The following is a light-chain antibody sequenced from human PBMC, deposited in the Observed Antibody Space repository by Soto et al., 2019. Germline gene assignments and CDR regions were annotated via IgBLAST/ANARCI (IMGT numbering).Light chain of an antibody. J-gene: IGKJ1*01. CDR1: QSISNY. Sequence: DIQMTQSPSSLSASVGDRVTITCRASQSISNYLNWYHQKPGKVPKLLIYYASSLQSGVPSRFSGSGSGTDFTLTISSLQPEDFPTDYCQHSYSTPCKFGQGAKVESK. V-gene: IGKV1-39*01. CDR3: QHSYSTPCK. CDR2: YAS.